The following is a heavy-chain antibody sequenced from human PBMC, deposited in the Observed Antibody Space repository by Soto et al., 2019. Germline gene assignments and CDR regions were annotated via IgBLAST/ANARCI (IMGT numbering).Heavy chain of an antibody. CDR1: GGSFSGYS. CDR2: INHSGST. CDR3: ARDKITGLSDY. Sequence: QVQLQQWGAGLLKPSETLSLTCAVYGGSFSGYSWTWIRQPPGTGLEWIGEINHSGSTNYNPSLKSRLTISVDTSKNQFSLKLTSVTVAVTALYYCARDKITGLSDYSGQGTLVTVSS. D-gene: IGHD2-8*02. J-gene: IGHJ4*02. V-gene: IGHV4-34*01.